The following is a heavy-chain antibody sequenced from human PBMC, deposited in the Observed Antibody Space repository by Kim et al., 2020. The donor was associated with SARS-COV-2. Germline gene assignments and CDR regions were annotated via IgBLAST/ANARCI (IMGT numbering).Heavy chain of an antibody. CDR3: ARVKMVPPDYWYYGMDV. CDR2: IYYSGST. Sequence: SETLSLTCTVSGGSISSYYWSWIRQPPGKGLEWIGYIYYSGSTNYNPSLKSRVTISVDTSKNQFSLKLSSVTAADTAVYYCARVKMVPPDYWYYGMDVWGQGTTVTVSS. D-gene: IGHD6-13*01. V-gene: IGHV4-59*13. CDR1: GGSISSYY. J-gene: IGHJ6*02.